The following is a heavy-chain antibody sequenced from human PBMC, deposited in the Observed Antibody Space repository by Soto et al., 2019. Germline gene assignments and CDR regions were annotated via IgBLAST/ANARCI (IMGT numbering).Heavy chain of an antibody. CDR2: ISSSSSYI. J-gene: IGHJ6*03. D-gene: IGHD3-3*01. CDR3: ARVRAQHYDFVPMDV. CDR1: GFTFSSYS. Sequence: PGGSLRLSCAASGFTFSSYSMNWVRQAPGKGLEWVSSISSSSSYIYYADSVKGRFTISRDNAKNSLYLQMNSLRAEDTAAYYCARVRAQHYDFVPMDVWGKGTTVTVSS. V-gene: IGHV3-21*01.